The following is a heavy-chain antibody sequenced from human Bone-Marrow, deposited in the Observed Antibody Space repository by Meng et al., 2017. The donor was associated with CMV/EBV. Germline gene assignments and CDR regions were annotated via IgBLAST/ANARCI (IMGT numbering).Heavy chain of an antibody. V-gene: IGHV3-21*01. CDR2: ISSSSSYI. Sequence: GESLKISCAVSGFTFSSYSMNWVRQAPGKGLEWVSSISSSSSYIYYADSVKGRFTISRDNAKNSLYLQMNSLRAEDTAVYYCARDPKKGHGMDVWGQGTTVTVSS. CDR1: GFTFSSYS. J-gene: IGHJ6*02. CDR3: ARDPKKGHGMDV.